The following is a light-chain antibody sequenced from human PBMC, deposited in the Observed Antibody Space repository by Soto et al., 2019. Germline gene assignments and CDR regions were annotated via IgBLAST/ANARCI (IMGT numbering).Light chain of an antibody. J-gene: IGKJ1*01. V-gene: IGKV3-20*01. CDR3: QQYGTSPRT. Sequence: EIVLTQSPGPLSLSPGERATLSCRASQTVISNSLTCDQQKPGQAPRVVIYGSSSRAAGIPDRFSGSGRGTDFTLTISRLEPEDFAMYYCQQYGTSPRTFGQGTKVEIK. CDR1: QTVISNS. CDR2: GSS.